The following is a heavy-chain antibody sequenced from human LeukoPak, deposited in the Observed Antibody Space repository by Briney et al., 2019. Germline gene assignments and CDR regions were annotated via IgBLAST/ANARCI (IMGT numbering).Heavy chain of an antibody. V-gene: IGHV3-33*01. CDR1: GFTFSSYG. CDR3: ARDDPPRITGTLGNGMDV. J-gene: IGHJ6*02. CDR2: IWYDGSNK. Sequence: PGGSLRLSCAASGFTFSSYGMHGVRQAPGKGLEGVAVIWYDGSNKYYADSVKGRFTISRDNSKNTLYLQMNSLRAEDTAVYYCARDDPPRITGTLGNGMDVWGQGTTVTVSS. D-gene: IGHD1-20*01.